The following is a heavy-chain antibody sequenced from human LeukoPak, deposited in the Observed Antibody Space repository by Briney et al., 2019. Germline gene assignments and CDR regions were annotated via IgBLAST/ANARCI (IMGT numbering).Heavy chain of an antibody. J-gene: IGHJ4*02. CDR2: IKQDGSEK. Sequence: GGSLRLSCAASGFTFSSYWMSWVRQAPGKGLEWVAKIKQDGSEKYYVDSVRGRFTISRDNAKNSLSLQMNSLRAEDTAVYYCAKHVEMATITSAFDYWGQGTLVTVSS. CDR3: AKHVEMATITSAFDY. D-gene: IGHD5-24*01. V-gene: IGHV3-7*03. CDR1: GFTFSSYW.